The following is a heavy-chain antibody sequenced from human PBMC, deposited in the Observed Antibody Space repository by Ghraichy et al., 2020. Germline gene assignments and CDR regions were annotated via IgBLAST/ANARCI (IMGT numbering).Heavy chain of an antibody. CDR2: IYYSGST. CDR3: ARRTYDGPAGAWFAT. Sequence: SETLSLTCTVSGVSISITNYYWGWIRQPPGKGLEWIGNIYYSGSTYYNPSLRSRVTISVDRSMNQFTLQLNSVIDADTAVYYCARRTYDGPAGAWFATWGQGTRVTV. V-gene: IGHV4-39*01. J-gene: IGHJ5*02. CDR1: GVSISITNYY. D-gene: IGHD3-10*01.